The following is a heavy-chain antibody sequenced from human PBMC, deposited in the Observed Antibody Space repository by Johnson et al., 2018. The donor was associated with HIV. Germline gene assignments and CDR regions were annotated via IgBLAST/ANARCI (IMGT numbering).Heavy chain of an antibody. J-gene: IGHJ3*02. V-gene: IGHV3-30-3*01. D-gene: IGHD4-17*01. Sequence: QVQLVESGGGVVQPGRSLRLSCAASGFTFNDYVLHWVRQAPGKGLEWVASISFDGGIKNYADSVKGRFTISRDNSKNTLYLQLNSLGLDDTAVYFCARSTGAFDIWGQGTMVTVSS. CDR3: ARSTGAFDI. CDR2: ISFDGGIK. CDR1: GFTFNDYV.